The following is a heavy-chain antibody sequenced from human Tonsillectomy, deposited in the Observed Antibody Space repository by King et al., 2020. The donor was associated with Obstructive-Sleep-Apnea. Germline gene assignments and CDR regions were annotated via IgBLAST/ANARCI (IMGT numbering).Heavy chain of an antibody. V-gene: IGHV4-39*01. Sequence: QLQESGPGLVKPSETLSLTCTVSGGSISSSSYYWGWIRQPPGKGLEWIGSIYYSGSTYYNPSLKSRVTISVDTSKNQFSLKLSSVTAADTAVYYCARQMKGPHYYGSGSYVDYWGQGTLVTVSS. CDR1: GGSISSSSYY. CDR2: IYYSGST. J-gene: IGHJ4*02. CDR3: ARQMKGPHYYGSGSYVDY. D-gene: IGHD3-10*01.